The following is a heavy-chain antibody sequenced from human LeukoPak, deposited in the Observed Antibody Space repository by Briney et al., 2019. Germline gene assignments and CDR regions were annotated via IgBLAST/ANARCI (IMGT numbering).Heavy chain of an antibody. CDR2: IYWNDDK. J-gene: IGHJ4*02. CDR1: GFSLSTSGVG. Sequence: SGPTLVKPTQTLTLTCTLSGFSLSTSGVGVGWIRQPPGKAPEWLALIYWNDDKRYSPSLKSRLTITKDTSKNQVALTMTNMDPVDTATYYCARSSSSWYDFDYWGQGTLVTVSS. CDR3: ARSSSSWYDFDY. D-gene: IGHD6-13*01. V-gene: IGHV2-5*01.